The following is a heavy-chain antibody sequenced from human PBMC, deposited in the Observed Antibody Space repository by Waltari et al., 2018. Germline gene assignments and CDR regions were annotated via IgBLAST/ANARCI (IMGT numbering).Heavy chain of an antibody. Sequence: EVQLVQSGAEVKKPGATVKISCKASGYTFTDYYMHWVQQAPGKGLEWMGRVGPEDVETIYAEKVQGRGTITADTSTDTAYMELSSLRSEDTAVYYWATEPVAAAVPLDYWGQGTLVTVSS. CDR3: ATEPVAAAVPLDY. J-gene: IGHJ4*02. V-gene: IGHV1-69-2*01. CDR2: VGPEDVET. D-gene: IGHD6-13*01. CDR1: GYTFTDYY.